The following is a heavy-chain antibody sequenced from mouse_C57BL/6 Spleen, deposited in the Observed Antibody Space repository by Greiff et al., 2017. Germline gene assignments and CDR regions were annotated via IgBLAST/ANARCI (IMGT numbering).Heavy chain of an antibody. J-gene: IGHJ4*01. CDR3: ARDGGSAMDY. V-gene: IGHV5-4*01. Sequence: EVQVVESGGGLVKPGGSLKLSCAASGFTFSSYAMSWVRQTPEKRLEWVATISDGGSYTYYPANVKGRFTISRDNAKNNLYLQMSHLKSEDTAMYYCARDGGSAMDYWGQGTSVTVSS. CDR1: GFTFSSYA. CDR2: ISDGGSYT. D-gene: IGHD1-1*02.